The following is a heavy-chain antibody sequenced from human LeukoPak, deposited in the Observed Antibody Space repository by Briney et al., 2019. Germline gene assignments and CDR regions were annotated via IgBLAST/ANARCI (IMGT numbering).Heavy chain of an antibody. V-gene: IGHV3-73*01. Sequence: PWGSLRLSCVTSGFTFSGSAMHWVRQASGKGLEWIGRIRVKAHNYATVYAASMKGRFTISRDDSKNTAYLQMTSLKPEDTAVYYCAALRPFDYWGQGTLVTVSS. CDR2: IRVKAHNYAT. J-gene: IGHJ4*02. CDR3: AALRPFDY. D-gene: IGHD3-16*01. CDR1: GFTFSGSA.